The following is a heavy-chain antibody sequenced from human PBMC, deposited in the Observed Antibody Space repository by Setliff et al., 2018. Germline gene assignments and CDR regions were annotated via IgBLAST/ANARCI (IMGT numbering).Heavy chain of an antibody. D-gene: IGHD2-15*01. Sequence: GGSLRLSCVGSGFIFSNHRINWVRQAPGKGLEWVSSISSRVSDMYYADSVKGRFTISRDNAKNSVHLQMDSLRAEDSAVYYCARDGGSERDCPHYYGMDVWGHGTPVTVSS. V-gene: IGHV3-21*06. J-gene: IGHJ6*02. CDR1: GFIFSNHR. CDR2: ISSRVSDM. CDR3: ARDGGSERDCPHYYGMDV.